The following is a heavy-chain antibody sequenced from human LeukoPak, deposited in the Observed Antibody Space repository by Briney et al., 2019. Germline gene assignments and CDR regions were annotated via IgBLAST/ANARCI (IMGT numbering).Heavy chain of an antibody. V-gene: IGHV4-39*02. Sequence: SETLSLTCTVSGGSISSSSYYWGWIRQPPGKGLEWIGSIYYSGSTYYNPSLKSRVTISVDTSKNQFSLKLSSVTAADTAVYYCARESITGTRGGWFDPWGQGTLVTVSS. J-gene: IGHJ5*02. D-gene: IGHD1-7*01. CDR1: GGSISSSSYY. CDR3: ARESITGTRGGWFDP. CDR2: IYYSGST.